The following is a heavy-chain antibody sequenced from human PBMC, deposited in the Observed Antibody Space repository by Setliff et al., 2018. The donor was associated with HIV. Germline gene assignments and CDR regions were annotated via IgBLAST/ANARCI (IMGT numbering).Heavy chain of an antibody. CDR1: GYSISSGYY. J-gene: IGHJ4*02. CDR2: GFHSGSP. D-gene: IGHD1-7*01. CDR3: ARAFGTKYYFDY. Sequence: KPSETLSLTCAVSGYSISSGYYWGWIRQPPGKGLEWIGSGFHSGSPYYNPSLKSRVTISIDTSKNQFSLKLTSVTAADTAVYYCARAFGTKYYFDYWGQGTLVTVPQ. V-gene: IGHV4-38-2*01.